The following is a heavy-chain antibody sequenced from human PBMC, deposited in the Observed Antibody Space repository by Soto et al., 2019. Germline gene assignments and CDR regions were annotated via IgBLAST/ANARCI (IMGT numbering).Heavy chain of an antibody. J-gene: IGHJ6*02. Sequence: ASVKVSCKASGYTLTSYAMHWVRQAPGQRLEWMGWINAGNGNTKYSQKFQGRVTITRDTSASTAYMELSSLRSEDTAVYYCARDGDKMATKNYYYYYGMDVWGQGTTVTVSS. CDR2: INAGNGNT. CDR1: GYTLTSYA. CDR3: ARDGDKMATKNYYYYYGMDV. D-gene: IGHD5-12*01. V-gene: IGHV1-3*01.